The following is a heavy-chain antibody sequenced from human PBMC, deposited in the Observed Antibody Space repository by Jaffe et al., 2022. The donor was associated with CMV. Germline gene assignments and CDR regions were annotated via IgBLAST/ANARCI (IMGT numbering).Heavy chain of an antibody. CDR3: AKAHPRKQLWPYYFDY. J-gene: IGHJ4*02. Sequence: EVQLLESGGGLVQPGGSLRLSCAASGFTFSSYAMSWVRQAPGKGLEWVSAISGSGGSTYYADSVKGRFTISRDNSKNTLYLQMNSLRAEDTAVYYCAKAHPRKQLWPYYFDYWGQGTLVTVSS. CDR1: GFTFSSYA. V-gene: IGHV3-23*01. CDR2: ISGSGGST. D-gene: IGHD5-18*01.